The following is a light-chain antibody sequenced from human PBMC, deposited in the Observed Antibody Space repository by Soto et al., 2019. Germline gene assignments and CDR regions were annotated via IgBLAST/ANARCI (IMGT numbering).Light chain of an antibody. Sequence: EIVMTQSPATLSVSPGERATLSCRASQSVSINLAWYQQKPGQAPRLLIYGASTRATGIPARFSGSGSGTEFTLTISSLQSEDFAVYYCQQYNNWPPWTFGQGTKVGI. CDR2: GAS. CDR1: QSVSIN. CDR3: QQYNNWPPWT. J-gene: IGKJ1*01. V-gene: IGKV3-15*01.